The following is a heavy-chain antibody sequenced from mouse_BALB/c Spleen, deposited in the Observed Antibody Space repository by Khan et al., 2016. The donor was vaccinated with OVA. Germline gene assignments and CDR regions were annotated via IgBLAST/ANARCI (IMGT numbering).Heavy chain of an antibody. CDR1: GFSLSDYG. Sequence: VQLQESGPGLVAPSQNLSITCTVSGFSLSDYGVSWIRQPPGKGLEWLGVIWGGGSTYYNSALRSRLSISKDNSKSQVFLEMSSLQSDDTDMFYCAKGVWSYYYTLDYWGQGTSVTVSS. V-gene: IGHV2-6-5*01. J-gene: IGHJ4*01. CDR3: AKGVWSYYYTLDY. CDR2: IWGGGST.